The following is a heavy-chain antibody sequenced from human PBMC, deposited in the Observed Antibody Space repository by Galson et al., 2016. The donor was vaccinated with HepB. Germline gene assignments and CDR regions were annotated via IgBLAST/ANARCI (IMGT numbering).Heavy chain of an antibody. CDR2: IRDDGSGH. CDR1: EFNISSYW. J-gene: IGHJ2*01. Sequence: SLRLSCAASEFNISSYWMHWVRQAPGKGLEWVAIIRDDGSGHYSADSVKGRFTISRDNAKNSLFLQMTSLRVEDTAVCFCARMPPLRFCWYLDLWGRGTVVTVSS. V-gene: IGHV3-7*01. D-gene: IGHD2-2*01. CDR3: ARMPPLRFCWYLDL.